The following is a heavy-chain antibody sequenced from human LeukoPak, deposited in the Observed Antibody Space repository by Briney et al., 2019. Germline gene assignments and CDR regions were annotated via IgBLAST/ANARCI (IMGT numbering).Heavy chain of an antibody. V-gene: IGHV1-2*02. CDR2: INPNSGGT. D-gene: IGHD1-26*01. Sequence: RASVKVSCKASGYTFTGYYMHWVRQAPGQGLEWMGWINPNSGGTNYAQKFQGRVTMTRDTSISTAYMELSRLRSDDTAVYYCARRRRSGSYYYYFDYWGQGTLATVSS. J-gene: IGHJ4*02. CDR1: GYTFTGYY. CDR3: ARRRRSGSYYYYFDY.